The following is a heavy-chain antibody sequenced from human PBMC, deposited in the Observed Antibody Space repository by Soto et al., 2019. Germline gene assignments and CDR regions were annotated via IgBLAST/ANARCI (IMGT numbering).Heavy chain of an antibody. D-gene: IGHD6-19*01. V-gene: IGHV4-4*02. CDR3: ARGAWQWLATSAFDI. Sequence: SXTLSLTCAVSSASISSSNWWSLVRQPPGKGLEWIGYIYYSGSTNYNPSLKSRVTISVDTSKNQFSLKLPSVTAADTAVYYCARGAWQWLATSAFDIWGQGTMVTVSS. CDR2: IYYSGST. CDR1: SASISSSNW. J-gene: IGHJ3*02.